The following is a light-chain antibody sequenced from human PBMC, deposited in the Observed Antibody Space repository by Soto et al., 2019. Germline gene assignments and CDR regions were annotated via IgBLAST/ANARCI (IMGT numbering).Light chain of an antibody. J-gene: IGKJ1*01. CDR2: DAS. CDR3: QQRSNCPWT. CDR1: QSVSNF. V-gene: IGKV3-11*01. Sequence: EIVLTQSPATLSLSPGERATLSCRASQSVSNFLAWYQQKPGQAPRLLISDASNRATGIPGRFSGSGPGTDCSLTTSCLGPEDFAVYYCQQRSNCPWTCGQGTNVEIQ.